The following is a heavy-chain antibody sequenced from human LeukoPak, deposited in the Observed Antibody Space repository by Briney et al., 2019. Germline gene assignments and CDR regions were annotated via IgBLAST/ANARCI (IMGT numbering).Heavy chain of an antibody. Sequence: ASVKVSCKASGYTFTGYYMHWVRQAPGQGLEWMGWINPNSGGTNYAQKFQGRVTMTRDTSISTAYMELSRLRSDDTAVDYCARDGWPYYYGSGSLNWFDPWGQGTLVTVSS. J-gene: IGHJ5*02. CDR2: INPNSGGT. CDR3: ARDGWPYYYGSGSLNWFDP. D-gene: IGHD3-10*01. CDR1: GYTFTGYY. V-gene: IGHV1-2*02.